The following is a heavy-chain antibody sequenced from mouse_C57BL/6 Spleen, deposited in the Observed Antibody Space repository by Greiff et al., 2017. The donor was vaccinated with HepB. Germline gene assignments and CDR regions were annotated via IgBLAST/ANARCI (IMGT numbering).Heavy chain of an antibody. CDR1: GYAFSSSW. Sequence: VQLVESGPELVKPGASVKISCKASGYAFSSSWMNWVKQRPGKGLEWIGRIYPGDGDTNYNGKFKGKATLTADKSSSTAYMQLSSLTSEDSAVYFCARYYDYDRALAYWGQGTLVTVSA. CDR2: IYPGDGDT. D-gene: IGHD2-4*01. CDR3: ARYYDYDRALAY. V-gene: IGHV1-82*01. J-gene: IGHJ3*01.